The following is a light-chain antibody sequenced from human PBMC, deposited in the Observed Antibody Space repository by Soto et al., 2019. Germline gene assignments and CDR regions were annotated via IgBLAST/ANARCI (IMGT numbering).Light chain of an antibody. CDR2: EVN. J-gene: IGLJ1*01. V-gene: IGLV2-8*01. Sequence: QSALTQPRSVSGSPGQSVTISCTGTSTDVGGYNYVSWYQQHPGKAPKLMIYEVNKRPSGVPDRFSGSKSGNTASLTVSGLQAEDEADYYCSSYAGSNNFVFGTGTKVTVL. CDR1: STDVGGYNY. CDR3: SSYAGSNNFV.